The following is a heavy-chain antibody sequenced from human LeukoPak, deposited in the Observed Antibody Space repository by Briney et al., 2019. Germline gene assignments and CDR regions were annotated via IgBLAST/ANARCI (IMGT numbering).Heavy chain of an antibody. Sequence: ASVKVSCKVSGYTLTELSMHWVRQAPGKGLEWMGGFDPEDGETIYAQKFQGRVTMTEDTSTDTAYMELSSLRSEDTAVYYCASIHFEYCSSTSCYDYWGQGTLVTVSS. V-gene: IGHV1-24*01. J-gene: IGHJ4*02. CDR3: ASIHFEYCSSTSCYDY. D-gene: IGHD2-2*01. CDR2: FDPEDGET. CDR1: GYTLTELS.